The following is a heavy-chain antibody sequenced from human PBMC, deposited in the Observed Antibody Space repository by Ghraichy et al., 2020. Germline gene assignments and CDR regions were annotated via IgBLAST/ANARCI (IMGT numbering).Heavy chain of an antibody. J-gene: IGHJ4*02. D-gene: IGHD6-19*01. CDR2: ISSSSSFI. CDR1: GFTFSSYS. CDR3: ARLQAQGTYNSGWYLLGL. Sequence: GGSLRLSCVASGFTFSSYSMNWVRQAPGKGLEWVLSISSSSSFINYADSMKGRFTISRDNAKNSLYLQMNSLRVEDTAVYYCARLQAQGTYNSGWYLLGLWGQRTLVTVSS. V-gene: IGHV3-21*01.